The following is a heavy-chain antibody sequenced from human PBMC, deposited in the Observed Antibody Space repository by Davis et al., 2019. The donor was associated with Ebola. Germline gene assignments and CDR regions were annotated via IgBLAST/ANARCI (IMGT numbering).Heavy chain of an antibody. CDR3: GGYY. CDR2: ISSSGSTK. Sequence: GESLKIPCATSGFTFSDYYISWIRQAPGKGLEWVSYISSSGSTKYYADSVKGRFTISRDNAKNTLYLQMNSLRAEDTAVYYCGGYYWGQGTLVTVSS. J-gene: IGHJ4*02. V-gene: IGHV3-11*04. CDR1: GFTFSDYY.